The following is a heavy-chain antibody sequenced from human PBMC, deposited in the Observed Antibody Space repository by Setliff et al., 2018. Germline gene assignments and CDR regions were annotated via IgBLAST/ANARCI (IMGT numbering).Heavy chain of an antibody. V-gene: IGHV4-59*01. Sequence: PSETLSLTCSVSGDSMSFSYWSWIRQPPGKGLEWIGYIYYSGSTDSHPSLKSRVSISIDTSKNQFSLNVRSVTAADTAIYYCAKRRGEMDSWGQGILVTVSS. J-gene: IGHJ4*02. D-gene: IGHD6-25*01. CDR2: IYYSGST. CDR3: AKRRGEMDS. CDR1: GDSMSFSY.